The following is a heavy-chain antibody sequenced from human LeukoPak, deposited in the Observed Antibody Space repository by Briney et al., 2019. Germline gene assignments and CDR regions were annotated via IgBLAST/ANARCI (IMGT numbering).Heavy chain of an antibody. Sequence: PSETLSLTCTVSGGSISSYYWSWIRQPAGKGLEWIGRIYTSGSTNYNPSLKSRVTMSVDTSKNQFSLKLSSVTAADTAVYYCARGPLDFWSGYSNTAEYFQHWGQGTLVTVS. CDR1: GGSISSYY. D-gene: IGHD3-3*01. CDR3: ARGPLDFWSGYSNTAEYFQH. J-gene: IGHJ1*01. CDR2: IYTSGST. V-gene: IGHV4-4*07.